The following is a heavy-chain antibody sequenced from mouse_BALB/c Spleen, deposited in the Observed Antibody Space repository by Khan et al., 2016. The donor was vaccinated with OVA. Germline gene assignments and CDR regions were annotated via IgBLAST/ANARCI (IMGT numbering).Heavy chain of an antibody. CDR2: IWSDGSK. Sequence: QVQLKQSGPGLVAPSQSLSITCTISGFSLTNYGVHWVRQPPGKGLEWLVVIWSDGSKTYNSDLKSRLSISKDNSKSQVFLKMNSLQTYDTAMYYCARQPYYHYYVMDYWGQGTSVTVSS. CDR3: ARQPYYHYYVMDY. D-gene: IGHD2-10*01. V-gene: IGHV2-6-1*01. J-gene: IGHJ4*01. CDR1: GFSLTNYG.